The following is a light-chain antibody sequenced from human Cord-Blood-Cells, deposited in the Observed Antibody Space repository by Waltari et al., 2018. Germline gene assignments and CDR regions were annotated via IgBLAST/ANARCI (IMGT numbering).Light chain of an antibody. CDR1: QSVSSY. CDR3: QQRSNWPLT. V-gene: IGKV3-11*01. CDR2: DAS. J-gene: IGKJ4*01. Sequence: EIVLTQAPATLSLSPGERATLSCRASQSVSSYLAWYQQKPGQALRRRIYDASNRATGLPARFSGSGSGTDFTLTISSLGPEDFAVYHCQQRSNWPLTFGGGTKVEIK.